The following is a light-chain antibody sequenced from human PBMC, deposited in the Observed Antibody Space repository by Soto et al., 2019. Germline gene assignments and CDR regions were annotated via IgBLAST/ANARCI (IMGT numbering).Light chain of an antibody. Sequence: VLTQPPSVSAAPGQKVTISCSGSSSNIGNNYVSWYQQLPGAAPKLLIYDNNKRPSGIPGRFSGSKSGTSATLGITGLQTGDEADYYCGTWDSSLSAGVVFGGGTKVTVL. CDR1: SSNIGNNY. J-gene: IGLJ2*01. V-gene: IGLV1-51*01. CDR2: DNN. CDR3: GTWDSSLSAGVV.